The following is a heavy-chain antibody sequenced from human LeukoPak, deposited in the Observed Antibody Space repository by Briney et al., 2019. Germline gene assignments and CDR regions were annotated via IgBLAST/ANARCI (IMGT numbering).Heavy chain of an antibody. CDR1: GFTFNTNA. CDR3: ARVGVAAKGTDY. J-gene: IGHJ4*02. CDR2: ISGSGGTT. D-gene: IGHD2-15*01. Sequence: GGSLRLSCAASGFTFNTNAVNWVRQAPGKGLEWVSAISGSGGTTYYADAVKGRFTISRDNAKNSLYLQMNSLRDEDTAVYYCARVGVAAKGTDYWGQGTLVTVSS. V-gene: IGHV3-23*01.